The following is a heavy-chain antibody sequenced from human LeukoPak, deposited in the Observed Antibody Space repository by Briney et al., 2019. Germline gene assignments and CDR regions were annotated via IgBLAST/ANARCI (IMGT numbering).Heavy chain of an antibody. D-gene: IGHD1/OR15-1a*01. CDR2: IWYDGSDK. V-gene: IGHV3-33*03. Sequence: SGGSLRLSCAASGFIFTVYGMHWVRQAPGKGLEWVTNIWYDGSDKYYADSVKGRFTISRDNSKNTLYLQMNSLTSEDSAVYYCGKKGTGSKPGYLDHWGQGILVTVSS. CDR3: GKKGTGSKPGYLDH. J-gene: IGHJ4*02. CDR1: GFIFTVYG.